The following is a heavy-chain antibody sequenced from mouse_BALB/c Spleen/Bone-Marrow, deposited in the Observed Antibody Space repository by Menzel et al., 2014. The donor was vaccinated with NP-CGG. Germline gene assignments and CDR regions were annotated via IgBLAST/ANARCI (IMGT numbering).Heavy chain of an antibody. D-gene: IGHD1-1*01. CDR1: GFNIKDTY. CDR3: AMYYYGSSLFAY. CDR2: IDPANGNT. V-gene: IGHV14-3*02. Sequence: VQLQQPGAELVKPGASVKLSCTASGFNIKDTYMHWVKQRPEQGLEWIGRIDPANGNTKYDPKFQGKATITADTSSNTAYPQLSSLTSEDTAVYYCAMYYYGSSLFAYWGQGTLVTVSA. J-gene: IGHJ3*01.